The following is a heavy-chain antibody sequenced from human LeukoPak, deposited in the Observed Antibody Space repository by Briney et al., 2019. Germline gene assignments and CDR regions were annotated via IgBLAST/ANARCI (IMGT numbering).Heavy chain of an antibody. CDR3: ARAPGYSSSWYDY. Sequence: PSETLSLTCTVSGGSISSYYWSWIWQPPGKGLEWIGYIYYSGSTNYNPSLKSRVTISVDTSKNQFSLKLSSVTAADTAVYYCARAPGYSSSWYDYWGQGTLVTVSS. V-gene: IGHV4-59*01. J-gene: IGHJ4*02. D-gene: IGHD6-13*01. CDR2: IYYSGST. CDR1: GGSISSYY.